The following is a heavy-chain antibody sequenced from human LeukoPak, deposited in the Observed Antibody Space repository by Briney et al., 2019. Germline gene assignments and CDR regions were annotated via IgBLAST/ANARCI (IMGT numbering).Heavy chain of an antibody. CDR1: GDSISSSGYY. CDR2: IYYSGSS. J-gene: IGHJ5*02. Sequence: PSETLSLTCSVSGDSISSSGYYWGWVRQPPGKELEWIGSIYYSGSSHYNPSLKSRVTISVDTSKNQFSLKLSSVTPEDTAVYYCARDIGAYYGSGSNWFDPWGQGTLVTVSS. D-gene: IGHD3-10*01. CDR3: ARDIGAYYGSGSNWFDP. V-gene: IGHV4-39*07.